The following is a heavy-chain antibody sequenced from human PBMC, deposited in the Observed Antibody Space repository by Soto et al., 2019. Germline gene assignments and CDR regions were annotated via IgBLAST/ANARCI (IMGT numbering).Heavy chain of an antibody. Sequence: PGGSLRLSCAASGFTFTRYSMNWVRQAPGKGLEWVSSISSSGGSTYYADSVKGRLTISRDNSKNTLYLQMNSLRAEDTAVYYCAKEENYDSSGYYFTGYWGQGTLVTV. V-gene: IGHV3-23*01. CDR3: AKEENYDSSGYYFTGY. CDR1: GFTFTRYS. CDR2: ISSSGGST. J-gene: IGHJ4*02. D-gene: IGHD3-22*01.